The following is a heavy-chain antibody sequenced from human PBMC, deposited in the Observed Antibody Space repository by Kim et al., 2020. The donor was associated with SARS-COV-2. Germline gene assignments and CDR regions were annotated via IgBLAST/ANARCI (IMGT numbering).Heavy chain of an antibody. V-gene: IGHV3-9*01. CDR3: AKEYSSGWDNYYYYGMDV. J-gene: IGHJ6*02. CDR1: AFTFGDYS. Sequence: GGSLRLSCPPSAFTFGDYSIQHTSELQSPGPESDSGICWSSGSIDYADSVKGRYADSVKGRFTISRDNAKNSLYLQMNSLRAEDTALYYCAKEYSSGWDNYYYYGMDVWGQGTTFSVSS. D-gene: IGHD6-19*01. CDR2: ICWSSGSI.